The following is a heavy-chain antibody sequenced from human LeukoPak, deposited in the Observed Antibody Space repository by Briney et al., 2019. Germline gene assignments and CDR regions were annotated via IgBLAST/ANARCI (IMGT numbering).Heavy chain of an antibody. D-gene: IGHD3-22*01. J-gene: IGHJ4*02. CDR3: ASSPTGTYYYDSSGYFLGY. V-gene: IGHV1-2*02. Sequence: ASVKVSCKAYGYTFTGYYMDWLRPAPGHWLEWLGWVTPNSGGTNYAQKFQGRVTMTRDTSLRPAHMELSRLRSDDTAVYYCASSPTGTYYYDSSGYFLGYWGQGTLVTVSS. CDR2: VTPNSGGT. CDR1: GYTFTGYY.